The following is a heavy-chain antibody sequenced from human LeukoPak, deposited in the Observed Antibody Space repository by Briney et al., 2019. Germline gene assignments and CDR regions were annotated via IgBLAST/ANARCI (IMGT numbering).Heavy chain of an antibody. Sequence: PGGSLRLSCAASGFTFGSYGMHWVRQAPGKGLEWVAVISYDGSNKYYADSVKGRFTISRDNSKNTLYLQMNSLRAEDTAVYYCAKCGRGYSYGTYFDYWGQGTLVTVSS. CDR2: ISYDGSNK. CDR3: AKCGRGYSYGTYFDY. CDR1: GFTFGSYG. D-gene: IGHD5-18*01. J-gene: IGHJ4*02. V-gene: IGHV3-30*18.